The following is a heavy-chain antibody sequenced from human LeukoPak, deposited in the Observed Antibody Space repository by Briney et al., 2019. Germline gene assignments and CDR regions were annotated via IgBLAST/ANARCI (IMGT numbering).Heavy chain of an antibody. D-gene: IGHD4-23*01. CDR2: ISAYNGNT. V-gene: IGHV1-18*01. J-gene: IGHJ6*03. Sequence: ASVKVSCKASGGTFTSYGISWVRQAPGQGLEWMGWISAYNGNTNYAQKLQGRVTMTTDTSTSTAYMELRSLRSDDTAVYYCARRTDYGGNKYYYYYYYMDVRGKGTTVTVSS. CDR3: ARRTDYGGNKYYYYYYYMDV. CDR1: GGTFTSYG.